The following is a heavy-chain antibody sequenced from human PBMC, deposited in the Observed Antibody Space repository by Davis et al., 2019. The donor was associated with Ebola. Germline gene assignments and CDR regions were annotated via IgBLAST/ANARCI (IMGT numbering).Heavy chain of an antibody. CDR1: GGSISSGDYY. V-gene: IGHV4-30-4*01. Sequence: SETLSLTCTVSGGSISSGDYYWSWIRQPPGKGLEWIGYIYYSGSTYYNPSLKSRVTISVDTSKNQFSLKLSSVTAADTAVYYCAFTSIAARPFDYWGQGTLVTVSS. D-gene: IGHD6-6*01. CDR3: AFTSIAARPFDY. CDR2: IYYSGST. J-gene: IGHJ4*02.